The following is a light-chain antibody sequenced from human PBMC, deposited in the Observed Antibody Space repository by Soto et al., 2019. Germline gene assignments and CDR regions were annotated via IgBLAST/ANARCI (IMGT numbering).Light chain of an antibody. Sequence: DIQMTQSPSSLSASVGDRVTITCRASQGISNYLAWYQQKPGKVPKLLIYAASTLQSGVPSRFSCSGSGTDFTLTISSLQPEDDATSYCQKYNSAPWTFGQGTKVEIK. V-gene: IGKV1-27*01. CDR2: AAS. J-gene: IGKJ1*01. CDR1: QGISNY. CDR3: QKYNSAPWT.